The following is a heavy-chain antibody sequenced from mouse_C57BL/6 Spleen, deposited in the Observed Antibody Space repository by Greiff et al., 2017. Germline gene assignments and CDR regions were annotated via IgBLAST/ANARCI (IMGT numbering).Heavy chain of an antibody. Sequence: EVQLQQSGPELVKPGASVKISCKASGYTFTDSYMNWVKQSHGKSLEWIGDINPNNGGTSYNQKFKGKATLTVDKSSSTAYMELRSLTSEDSAVYYCARRGYGYDGFDYWGQGTTLTVSS. CDR1: GYTFTDSY. CDR3: ARRGYGYDGFDY. D-gene: IGHD2-2*01. J-gene: IGHJ2*01. V-gene: IGHV1-26*01. CDR2: INPNNGGT.